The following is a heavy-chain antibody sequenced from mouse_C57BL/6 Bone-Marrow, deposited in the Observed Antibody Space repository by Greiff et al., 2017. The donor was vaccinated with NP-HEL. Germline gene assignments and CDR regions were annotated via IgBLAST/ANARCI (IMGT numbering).Heavy chain of an antibody. CDR2: IYPGNSDT. D-gene: IGHD2-4*01. J-gene: IGHJ3*01. CDR1: GYTFTSYW. Sequence: EVQLQQSGTVLARPGASVKMSCKTSGYTFTSYWMHWVKQRPGQGLEWIGAIYPGNSDTSYNQKFKGKAKLTAVTSASTAYMELSSLTNEDSAVYYCSIYYDYEAFAYWGQGTLVTVSA. CDR3: SIYYDYEAFAY. V-gene: IGHV1-5*01.